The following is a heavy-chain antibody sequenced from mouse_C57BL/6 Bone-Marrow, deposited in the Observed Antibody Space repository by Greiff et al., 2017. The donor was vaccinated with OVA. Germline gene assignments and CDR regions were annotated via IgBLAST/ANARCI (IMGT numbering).Heavy chain of an antibody. D-gene: IGHD1-1*01. Sequence: QVQLQQSGAELVKPGASVKMSCKASGYTFTSYWITWVKQRPGQGLEWIGDIYPGSGSTNYNEKFKSKATLTVDTSSSTANMQLSSLTSEDSAVYYWARRGYGSSVSYWYFDVWGTGTTVTVSS. CDR1: GYTFTSYW. V-gene: IGHV1-55*01. CDR3: ARRGYGSSVSYWYFDV. CDR2: IYPGSGST. J-gene: IGHJ1*03.